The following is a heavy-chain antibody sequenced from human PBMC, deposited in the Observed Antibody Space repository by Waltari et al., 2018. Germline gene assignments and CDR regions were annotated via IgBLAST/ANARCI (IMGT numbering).Heavy chain of an antibody. D-gene: IGHD3-16*01. CDR2: IHPNSGGT. Sequence: QVQLVQSGAEVRKPGASVKVSCKTSGSAFTSYYMHWVRQAPGQGLEWMGWIHPNSGGTNYEQKYQGRITMTRDTSISTVYMELSRLISNDTAVYYCARTYQSASYSDYWGQGTPVTVSS. CDR1: GSAFTSYY. J-gene: IGHJ4*02. V-gene: IGHV1-2*02. CDR3: ARTYQSASYSDY.